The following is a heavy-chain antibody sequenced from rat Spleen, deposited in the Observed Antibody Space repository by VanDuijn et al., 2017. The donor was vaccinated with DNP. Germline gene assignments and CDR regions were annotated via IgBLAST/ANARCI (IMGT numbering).Heavy chain of an antibody. V-gene: IGHV5-50*01. Sequence: EVQLVESGGGLVQPGRSLKLSCVASGFTFSNYWMTWIRQAPKKGLEWIAMIYYDSSKMYYADTVKGRFTISSDNSKNTLYLEMNSLRSEDTAMYYCARHEGGRRAMDAWGQGASVTVSS. CDR2: IYYDSSKM. CDR1: GFTFSNYW. J-gene: IGHJ4*01. CDR3: ARHEGGRRAMDA. D-gene: IGHD1-11*01.